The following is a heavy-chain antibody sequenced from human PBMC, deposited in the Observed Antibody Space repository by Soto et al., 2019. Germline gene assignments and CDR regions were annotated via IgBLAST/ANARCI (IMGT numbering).Heavy chain of an antibody. CDR1: GFTFSSYA. J-gene: IGHJ3*02. Sequence: EVQLLESGGGLVQPGGSLRLSCAASGFTFSSYAMIWVRQAPGKGLEWGSAISGSGGSTYYADSVKGRVTSSRDNSKNTLYLPMNIRRAEYTAVYYCAKATRTDDAFDIVGQGTMVTFSS. CDR2: ISGSGGST. V-gene: IGHV3-23*01. CDR3: AKATRTDDAFDI.